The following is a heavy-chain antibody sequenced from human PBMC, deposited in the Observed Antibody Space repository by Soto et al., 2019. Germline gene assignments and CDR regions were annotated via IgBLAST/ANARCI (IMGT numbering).Heavy chain of an antibody. CDR1: GYTFTSSG. CDR3: ARSITMVRGVLNIFDY. D-gene: IGHD3-10*01. CDR2: ISAYNGNT. V-gene: IGHV1-18*01. J-gene: IGHJ4*02. Sequence: GASVKVSCKATGYTFTSSGISWVRQAPGQGLEWMGWISAYNGNTNYAQKFQGRVTITRDTSASTAYMELSSLRSEDTAVYYCARSITMVRGVLNIFDYWGQGTLVTVSS.